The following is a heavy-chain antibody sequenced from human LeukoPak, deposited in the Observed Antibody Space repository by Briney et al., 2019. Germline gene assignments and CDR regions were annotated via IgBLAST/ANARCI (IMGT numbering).Heavy chain of an antibody. CDR3: ARANMVRGVGLFFDRNLFDP. CDR2: INPNSGGT. D-gene: IGHD3-10*01. CDR1: GDTFTGYY. V-gene: IGHV1-2*02. J-gene: IGHJ5*02. Sequence: ASVKVSCKASGDTFTGYYMHWVRQAPGQGLEWMGWINPNSGGTNYAQKFQGRVTMTRDTSISTAYMELSGLRSDDTAVYYCARANMVRGVGLFFDRNLFDPGGQGTLVTVSS.